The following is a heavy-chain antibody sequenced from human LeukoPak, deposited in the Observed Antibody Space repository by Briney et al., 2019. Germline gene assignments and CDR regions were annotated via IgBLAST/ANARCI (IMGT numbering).Heavy chain of an antibody. D-gene: IGHD3-10*01. CDR3: ASLTVRGVISDY. Sequence: SVKVSCKASGGTFSSYAISWVRQAPGQGLEWMGGIIPIFGTANYAQKFQGRVTITADESTSTAYMELSSLRSEDTAVYYCASLTVRGVISDYWGQGILVTVSS. CDR1: GGTFSSYA. J-gene: IGHJ4*02. CDR2: IIPIFGTA. V-gene: IGHV1-69*01.